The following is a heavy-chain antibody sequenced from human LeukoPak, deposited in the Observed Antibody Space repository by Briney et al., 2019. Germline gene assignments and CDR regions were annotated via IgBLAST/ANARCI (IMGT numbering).Heavy chain of an antibody. J-gene: IGHJ4*02. CDR1: GVSISSSSYY. Sequence: PSETLSLTCTVSGVSISSSSYYWGWIRQPPGKGLEWIGSIYYSGTTYYNPSLKSRVTISVDTSKNQFSLKLSSVTAADTAIYYCARDRSGYYLFNYWGQGTLVTVSS. CDR2: IYYSGTT. V-gene: IGHV4-39*02. D-gene: IGHD3-22*01. CDR3: ARDRSGYYLFNY.